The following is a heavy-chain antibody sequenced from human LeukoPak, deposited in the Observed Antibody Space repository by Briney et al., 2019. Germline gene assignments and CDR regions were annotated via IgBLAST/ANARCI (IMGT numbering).Heavy chain of an antibody. V-gene: IGHV3-33*01. CDR3: ARDLLYSSSSRSFDY. Sequence: GGSLRLSCAASGFTFSSYGMHWVRQAPGKGLEWVAVIWYDGSNKYYADSVKGRFTISRDNSKNTLYLQMNSLRAEDTAVYYCARDLLYSSSSRSFDYWGQGTLVTVSS. CDR2: IWYDGSNK. CDR1: GFTFSSYG. D-gene: IGHD6-13*01. J-gene: IGHJ4*02.